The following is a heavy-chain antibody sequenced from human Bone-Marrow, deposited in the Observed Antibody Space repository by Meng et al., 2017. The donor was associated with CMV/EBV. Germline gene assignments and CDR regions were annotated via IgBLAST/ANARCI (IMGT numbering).Heavy chain of an antibody. J-gene: IGHJ6*02. CDR3: AKGKDTSYYYYGMDV. CDR1: GFTLSSYG. V-gene: IGHV3-30*02. CDR2: IRDDGSNT. D-gene: IGHD2-15*01. Sequence: GESLKISCAMSGFTLSSYGMHWVRQAPGKGLEWVAFIRDDGSNTYYADSVKGRFTISRDNSKNTVYLQMNSLRAEDTAVYYCAKGKDTSYYYYGMDVWGQGTTVTVSS.